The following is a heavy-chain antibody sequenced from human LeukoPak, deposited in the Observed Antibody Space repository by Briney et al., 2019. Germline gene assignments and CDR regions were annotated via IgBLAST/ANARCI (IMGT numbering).Heavy chain of an antibody. Sequence: GGSLRLSCAASGFTFSSYSMNWVRQAPGKGLEWVSSITSSSTYIYYADSVKGRFTISRDNAENSLYLQMNSLRAENTAVYYCAKVGDGYNYGRGALDYWGQGTLVTVSS. CDR3: AKVGDGYNYGRGALDY. J-gene: IGHJ4*02. D-gene: IGHD5-24*01. V-gene: IGHV3-21*01. CDR1: GFTFSSYS. CDR2: ITSSSTYI.